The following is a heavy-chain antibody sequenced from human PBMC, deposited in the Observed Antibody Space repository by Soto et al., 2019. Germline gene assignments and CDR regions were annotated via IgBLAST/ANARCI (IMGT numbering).Heavy chain of an antibody. V-gene: IGHV1-18*01. CDR1: GYSFNNYL. Sequence: QVTLVQSGAEVKKPGASVMVSCQASGYSFNNYLISWVRQAPGQGPEWVGWISADNGNTNYGQKFLGRVTMTTDTSTSTAYMDLTTLRSDDTAVYYCARVYYDSSGFYHEDHWGQGTLVTVSS. D-gene: IGHD3-22*01. CDR3: ARVYYDSSGFYHEDH. J-gene: IGHJ1*01. CDR2: ISADNGNT.